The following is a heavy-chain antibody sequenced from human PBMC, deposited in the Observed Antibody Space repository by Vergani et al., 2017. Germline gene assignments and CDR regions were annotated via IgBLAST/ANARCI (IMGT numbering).Heavy chain of an antibody. CDR2: IYYSGST. D-gene: IGHD6-19*01. CDR1: GASIRSSNYY. V-gene: IGHV4-39*01. Sequence: QLQPQESGPGLVKPSATLSLTCSVSGASIRSSNYYWGWIRQPPGKGLEWIASIYYSGSTYYNPSLKSRFTISVDTSKNQFSLKLSSVTAADTAVYFCARHSTVEWLVKLGWIDPWGQGILVTVSS. J-gene: IGHJ5*02. CDR3: ARHSTVEWLVKLGWIDP.